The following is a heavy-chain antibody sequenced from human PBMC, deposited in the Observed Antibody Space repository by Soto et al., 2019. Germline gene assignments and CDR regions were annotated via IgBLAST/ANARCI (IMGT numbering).Heavy chain of an antibody. V-gene: IGHV1-8*01. J-gene: IGHJ3*02. D-gene: IGHD3-10*01. CDR2: MNPNCGNT. Sequence: GASVKVSCKASGYTFTSYDINWVRQATGQGIEWMGWMNPNCGNTGYVQKFQGRVTMTRNTSISTAYMELSSLRSEDTALYYCARSVRVTPPTPRSDAFDIWGQGTMVTVSS. CDR1: GYTFTSYD. CDR3: ARSVRVTPPTPRSDAFDI.